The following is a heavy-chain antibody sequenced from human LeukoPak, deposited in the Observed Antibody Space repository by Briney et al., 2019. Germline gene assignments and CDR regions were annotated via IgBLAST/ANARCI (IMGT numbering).Heavy chain of an antibody. CDR1: GYSISSGYY. CDR3: ARLGSGSYYDSRGQFDY. Sequence: SETLSLTCTVSGYSISSGYYWGWIRQPPGKGLEWIGFIHYSGNTNYSPSLKSRVTISVDTSKNQFSLKLSSVTAADTAVYYCARLGSGSYYDSRGQFDYWGQGTLVTVSS. J-gene: IGHJ4*02. V-gene: IGHV4-38-2*02. D-gene: IGHD1-26*01. CDR2: IHYSGNT.